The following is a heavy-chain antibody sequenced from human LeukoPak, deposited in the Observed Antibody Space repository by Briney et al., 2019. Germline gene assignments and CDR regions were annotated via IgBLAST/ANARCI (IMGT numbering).Heavy chain of an antibody. D-gene: IGHD6-13*01. J-gene: IGHJ4*02. Sequence: GGSLRLSCAASGFTFSSYGMHWVRQAPGKGLEWVAFIRYDGSNKYYADSVKGRFTISRDNSKNTLYLQMNSLRAEDTAVYYCARMTCSSCDFDYWGQGTLVTVSS. CDR1: GFTFSSYG. V-gene: IGHV3-30*02. CDR3: ARMTCSSCDFDY. CDR2: IRYDGSNK.